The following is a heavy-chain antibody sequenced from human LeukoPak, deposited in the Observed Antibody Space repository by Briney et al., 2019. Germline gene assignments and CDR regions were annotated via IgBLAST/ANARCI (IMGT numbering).Heavy chain of an antibody. J-gene: IGHJ4*02. Sequence: ASVKVSCKASGYTFTSYYMHWVRQAPGQGLEGMGIINPSGGSTSYAQKFQGRVTMTRDTSTSTVYMELSSLRSEDTAVYYCAREGHMGATSIWGQGTLVTVSS. V-gene: IGHV1-46*01. CDR1: GYTFTSYY. CDR2: INPSGGST. CDR3: AREGHMGATSI. D-gene: IGHD1-26*01.